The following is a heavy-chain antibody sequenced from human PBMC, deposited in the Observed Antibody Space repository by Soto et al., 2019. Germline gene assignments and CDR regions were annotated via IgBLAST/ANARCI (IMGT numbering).Heavy chain of an antibody. CDR3: AKGTRVVVDAFDY. J-gene: IGHJ4*02. D-gene: IGHD2-15*01. V-gene: IGHV3-30*18. CDR2: ISYDGSKK. Sequence: PGGSLRLSCAASGFTFSSYGMHWVRQAPGKGLEWVAVISYDGSKKYYADSVKGRFTISRDNSKNTLYLQMNSLRAEDTAVYYCAKGTRVVVDAFDYWGQGTLVTAPQ. CDR1: GFTFSSYG.